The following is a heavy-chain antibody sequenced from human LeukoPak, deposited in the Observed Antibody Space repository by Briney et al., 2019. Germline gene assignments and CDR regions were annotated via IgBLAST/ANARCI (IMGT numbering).Heavy chain of an antibody. V-gene: IGHV3-72*01. CDR1: GFIFSDLY. D-gene: IGHD6-19*01. CDR3: TGGGWSTDAFDI. Sequence: PGGSLRLSCAASGFIFSDLYMDWVRQAPGKGLEWVGRSRSKANSCSTEYAASVQGRFSISRDDSQQSLYLQMNSLRAEDTAVYYCTGGGWSTDAFDIWGQGTMVTVSS. CDR2: SRSKANSCST. J-gene: IGHJ3*02.